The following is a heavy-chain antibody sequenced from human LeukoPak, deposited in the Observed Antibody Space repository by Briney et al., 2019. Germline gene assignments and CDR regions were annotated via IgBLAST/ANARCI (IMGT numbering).Heavy chain of an antibody. V-gene: IGHV4-59*01. D-gene: IGHD3-16*02. CDR1: GGSISSYY. CDR3: ARYIWGSYPTFEDY. Sequence: PSETLSLTCTVSGGSISSYYWSWIRQPPGKGLEWIGYIYYSGSTNYNPSLKSRVTISVGTSKNQFSLKLSSVTAADTAVYSCARYIWGSYPTFEDYWGQGTLVTVSS. CDR2: IYYSGST. J-gene: IGHJ4*02.